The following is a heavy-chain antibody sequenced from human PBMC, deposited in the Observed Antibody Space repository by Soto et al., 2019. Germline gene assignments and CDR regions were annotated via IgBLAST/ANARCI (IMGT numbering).Heavy chain of an antibody. V-gene: IGHV6-1*01. CDR3: AREGGEVTKRMAFDY. Sequence: SQTLSLTWAISGDIVSSNSAAWNWIRQSPSRGLEWLGRTYYRSKWYNDYAVSVKSRITINPDTSKNQFSLQLNSVTPEDTAVYYCAREGGEVTKRMAFDYWGQGTLVTVSS. D-gene: IGHD2-21*02. CDR2: TYYRSKWYN. CDR1: GDIVSSNSAA. J-gene: IGHJ4*02.